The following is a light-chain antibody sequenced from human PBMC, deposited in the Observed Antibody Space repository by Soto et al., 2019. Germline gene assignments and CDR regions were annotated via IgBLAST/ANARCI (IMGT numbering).Light chain of an antibody. CDR3: SSYTSSSTPVV. CDR1: SSDVGGYNY. J-gene: IGLJ2*01. Sequence: QSALTQPASVSGSPGQSITISCTGTSSDVGGYNYVSWYQQHPGKAPKLIIYDVSNRPSGVSYRFSGSKSGNTASLAISGLQAEDEADYYCSSYTSSSTPVVFGGGTKVTVL. V-gene: IGLV2-14*01. CDR2: DVS.